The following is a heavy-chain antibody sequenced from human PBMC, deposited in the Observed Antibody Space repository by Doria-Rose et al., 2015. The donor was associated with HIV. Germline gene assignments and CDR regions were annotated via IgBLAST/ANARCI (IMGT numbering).Heavy chain of an antibody. CDR3: ARIKSSRWYHKYYFDF. CDR2: IFSDDER. V-gene: IGHV2-26*01. Sequence: QVHLQESGPVLVKPTETLTLTCTVSGVSLSSPGMGVSWIRQPPGKALEWLANIFSDDERSYKTSLKSRLTISRGTSKSQVVLTMTDMDPVDTATYYCARIKSSRWYHKYYFDFWGQGTLVIVSA. D-gene: IGHD6-13*01. CDR1: GVSLSSPGMG. J-gene: IGHJ4*02.